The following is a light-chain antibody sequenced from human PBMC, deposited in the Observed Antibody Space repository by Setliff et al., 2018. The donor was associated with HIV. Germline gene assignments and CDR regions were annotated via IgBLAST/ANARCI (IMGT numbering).Light chain of an antibody. CDR3: CSYGSSDTFV. CDR1: SSDVGSYNL. CDR2: EVT. Sequence: QSVLAQPASVSGSPGQSITISCTETSSDVGSYNLVSWYQQRPGKAPKLIMYEVTKWPSGISDRFSGSKSGNTASLTISGLQADDEADYYCCSYGSSDTFVFGTGTKVTVL. J-gene: IGLJ1*01. V-gene: IGLV2-23*02.